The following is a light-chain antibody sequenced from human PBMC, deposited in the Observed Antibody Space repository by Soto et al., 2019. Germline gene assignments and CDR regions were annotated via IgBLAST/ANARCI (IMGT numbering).Light chain of an antibody. Sequence: VLTQSPGSLSLSPGEGATLSCRASQSVSTTYLAWYQLKPGQAPRLVIYATSSRAAGIPDRFRGSGSGTEFTLTISSLEPEYVGVYFCQQYGNAPPYSFGQGTKLEIK. CDR1: QSVSTTY. V-gene: IGKV3-20*01. J-gene: IGKJ2*03. CDR3: QQYGNAPPYS. CDR2: ATS.